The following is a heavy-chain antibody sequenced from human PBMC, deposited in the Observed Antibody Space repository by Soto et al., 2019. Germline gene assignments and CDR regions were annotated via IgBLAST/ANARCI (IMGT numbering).Heavy chain of an antibody. D-gene: IGHD2-2*03. CDR1: GFNFRDYW. CDR3: ARIGYSSSSNDY. J-gene: IGHJ4*02. V-gene: IGHV3-7*01. Sequence: GGSLRLSCAASGFNFRDYWMTWVRQAPGKGLEWVANIKQDGSVKYYVDSVKGRFTISRDNAKNPVYLQMNSLRVEDTAVYYCARIGYSSSSNDYWGQGVLVTVSS. CDR2: IKQDGSVK.